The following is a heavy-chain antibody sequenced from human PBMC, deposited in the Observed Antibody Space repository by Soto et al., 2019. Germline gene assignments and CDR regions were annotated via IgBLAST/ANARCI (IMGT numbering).Heavy chain of an antibody. J-gene: IGHJ3*02. CDR1: GGSIISYY. Sequence: PSETLSLTCTVSGGSIISYYWSWILQPPGKGLEWIGYIYYSGSTNYNPSLKSRVTISVDTSKNQFSLKLSSVTAADTAVYYCARPSGHFYGDEEGYGAFDIWGQGTMVTVSS. CDR2: IYYSGST. V-gene: IGHV4-59*08. D-gene: IGHD4-17*01. CDR3: ARPSGHFYGDEEGYGAFDI.